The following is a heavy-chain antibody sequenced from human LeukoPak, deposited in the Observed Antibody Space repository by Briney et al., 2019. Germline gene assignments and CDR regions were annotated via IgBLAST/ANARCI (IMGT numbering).Heavy chain of an antibody. Sequence: SVKVSCKASGGTFSSYAISWVRQAPGQGLEWMGGIIPIFGTANYAQKFQGRVTIAADESTSTAYMELSSLRSEDTAVYYCARDEAVAGPNWYFDLWGRGTLVTVSS. CDR3: ARDEAVAGPNWYFDL. D-gene: IGHD6-19*01. J-gene: IGHJ2*01. CDR1: GGTFSSYA. V-gene: IGHV1-69*13. CDR2: IIPIFGTA.